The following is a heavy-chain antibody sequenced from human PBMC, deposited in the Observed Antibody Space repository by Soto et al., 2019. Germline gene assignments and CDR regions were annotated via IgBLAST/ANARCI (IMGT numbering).Heavy chain of an antibody. CDR3: ARMATFGSLNWFDP. Sequence: ASVKVSCKASGYSFTNNDVTWVRQATGQGLEWMGWMNPGSGDTGYAQKFQGRVTMTRDISIAPAYMELSSLRSDDTAIYYCARMATFGSLNWFDPWGQGTLVTVSS. J-gene: IGHJ5*02. CDR1: GYSFTNND. V-gene: IGHV1-8*01. D-gene: IGHD3-16*01. CDR2: MNPGSGDT.